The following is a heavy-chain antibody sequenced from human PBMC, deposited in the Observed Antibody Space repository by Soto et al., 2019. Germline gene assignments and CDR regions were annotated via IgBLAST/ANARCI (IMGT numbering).Heavy chain of an antibody. Sequence: QVQLQESGPGLVKPSETLSLTCTVSGGSISSYYWSWIRQPPGKGLEWIGYIYYSGSTNYNPSLKSRVTISVDTSKNQFSLKLSSVTAADTAVYYCARDFTIFCRGGCHGMDVWGQGTTVTVSS. D-gene: IGHD3-9*01. CDR3: ARDFTIFCRGGCHGMDV. CDR2: IYYSGST. CDR1: GGSISSYY. J-gene: IGHJ6*02. V-gene: IGHV4-59*01.